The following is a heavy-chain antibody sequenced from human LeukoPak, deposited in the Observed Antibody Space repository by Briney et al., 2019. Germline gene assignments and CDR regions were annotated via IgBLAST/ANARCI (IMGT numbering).Heavy chain of an antibody. V-gene: IGHV1-8*01. Sequence: GASVKVSCKASGYIFTNYDINGVRQATGQGLEWMGWMNPNSGNTGYAQKFQGRITMTRNTSISTAYMELSSLTSDDTAVYYCARKLIFDPWGQGTLVTVSS. D-gene: IGHD2-8*01. CDR1: GYIFTNYD. J-gene: IGHJ5*02. CDR2: MNPNSGNT. CDR3: ARKLIFDP.